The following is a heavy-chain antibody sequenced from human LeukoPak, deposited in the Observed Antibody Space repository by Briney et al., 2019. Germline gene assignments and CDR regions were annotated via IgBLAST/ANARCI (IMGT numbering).Heavy chain of an antibody. Sequence: PGGSLRLSCAASGFTFSSYGMHWVRQAPGKGLEWVAFIRYDGSNKDYTDSVKGRFTISRDNSKNTLYLQMNSLRDEETAIYYCARDLDTYGHRPHPLDYWGQGTLVTVSS. CDR3: ARDLDTYGHRPHPLDY. V-gene: IGHV3-30*02. J-gene: IGHJ4*02. CDR1: GFTFSSYG. D-gene: IGHD5-18*01. CDR2: IRYDGSNK.